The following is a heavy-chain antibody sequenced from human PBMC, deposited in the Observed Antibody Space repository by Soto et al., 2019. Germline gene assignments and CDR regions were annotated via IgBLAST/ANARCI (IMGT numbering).Heavy chain of an antibody. D-gene: IGHD5-18*01. CDR3: AKTKTATAMARGYFDY. CDR1: GFTFSSYA. CDR2: ISGSGGST. Sequence: GGSLRLSCAASGFTFSSYAMSWVRQAPGKGLEWVSAISGSGGSTYYADSVKGRFTISRENSKNTLYLQMNSLRAEDTAVYYCAKTKTATAMARGYFDYWGQGTLVTVSS. J-gene: IGHJ4*02. V-gene: IGHV3-23*01.